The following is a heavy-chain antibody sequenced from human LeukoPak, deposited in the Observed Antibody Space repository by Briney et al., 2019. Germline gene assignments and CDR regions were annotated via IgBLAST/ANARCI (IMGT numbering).Heavy chain of an antibody. CDR2: INPNSGGT. D-gene: IGHD3-10*01. CDR1: GYTFTGYY. J-gene: IGHJ6*03. Sequence: GASVKVSCKASGYTFTGYYMHWVRQAPGQGLEWMGWINPNSGGTNYAQKFQGRVTMTRDTSISTAYMELSRLRSDDTAVYYCATTRRDYGSGSSFYYMDVWGKGTTVTISS. CDR3: ATTRRDYGSGSSFYYMDV. V-gene: IGHV1-2*02.